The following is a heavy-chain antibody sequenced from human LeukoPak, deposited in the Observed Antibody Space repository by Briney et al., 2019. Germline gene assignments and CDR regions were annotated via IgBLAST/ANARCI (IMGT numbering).Heavy chain of an antibody. V-gene: IGHV4-39*07. CDR3: ARVAVAGTRPIDY. CDR1: GGSISSSSYY. D-gene: IGHD6-19*01. CDR2: IYYSGST. J-gene: IGHJ4*02. Sequence: PSETLSLTCTVSGGSISSSSYYWGWIRQPPGKGLEWIGSIYYSGSTYYNPSLKSRVTISVDTSKNQFSLKLSSVTAADTAVYYCARVAVAGTRPIDYWGQGTLVTVSS.